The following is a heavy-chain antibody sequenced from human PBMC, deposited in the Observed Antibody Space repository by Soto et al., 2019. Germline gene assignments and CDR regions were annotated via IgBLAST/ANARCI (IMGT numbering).Heavy chain of an antibody. CDR2: ISSSSSTI. CDR3: ERSIETTVTTFDY. V-gene: IGHV3-48*01. J-gene: IGHJ4*02. CDR1: GFTLSSYS. Sequence: EVQLVESGGGLVQPGGSLRLSCAASGFTLSSYSMNWVRQAPGKGLEWVSYISSSSSTIYYADFVKGRFTISRDNAKNSLYLQMNSLRAEDTAVYYCERSIETTVTTFDYWGQGTLVTVSS. D-gene: IGHD4-17*01.